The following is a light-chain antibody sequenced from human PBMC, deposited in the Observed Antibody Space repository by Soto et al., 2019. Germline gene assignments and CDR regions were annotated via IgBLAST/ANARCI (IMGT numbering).Light chain of an antibody. CDR2: ATS. CDR3: QQYNKWPPDYT. J-gene: IGKJ3*01. CDR1: QSVGTN. V-gene: IGKV3D-15*01. Sequence: IVMTQSPATLSVSPGEKATLSCRASQSVGTNLAWYQQKPGQPPRLLIYATSTRVTGVPVRFSGSGSGTDFTLTISSLQSEDVAVYYCQQYNKWPPDYTFGPGTKVDIK.